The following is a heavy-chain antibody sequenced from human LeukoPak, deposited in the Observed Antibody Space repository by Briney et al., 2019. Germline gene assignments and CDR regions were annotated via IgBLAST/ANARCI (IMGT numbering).Heavy chain of an antibody. CDR1: GYTFTSYG. Sequence: GASVKVSCKASGYTFTSYGISWVRQAPGQGLEWMGWISAYNGNTNYAQKLQGRVTMTTDTSTSTAYMELRSLRSDDTAVYYCARGGWLWLPVGNYYYYMDVWGKGTTVTVSS. D-gene: IGHD6-19*01. J-gene: IGHJ6*03. V-gene: IGHV1-18*01. CDR3: ARGGWLWLPVGNYYYYMDV. CDR2: ISAYNGNT.